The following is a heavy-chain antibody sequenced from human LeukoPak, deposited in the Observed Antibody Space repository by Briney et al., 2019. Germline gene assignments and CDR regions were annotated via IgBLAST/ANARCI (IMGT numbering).Heavy chain of an antibody. D-gene: IGHD4-17*01. CDR1: EFTFSSYA. CDR3: ARVTPARYGDSPPFDY. J-gene: IGHJ4*02. V-gene: IGHV3-30*04. CDR2: ISYDGSNK. Sequence: PGGSLRLSCAASEFTFSSYAMHWVRQAPGKGMEWVAVISYDGSNKYYADSVKGRFTISRDNSKNTLYLQMNSLRAEDTAVYYCARVTPARYGDSPPFDYWGKGTLVTVSS.